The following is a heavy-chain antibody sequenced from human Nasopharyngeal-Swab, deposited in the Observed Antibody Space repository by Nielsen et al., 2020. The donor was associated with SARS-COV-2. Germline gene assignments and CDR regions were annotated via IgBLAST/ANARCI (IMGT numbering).Heavy chain of an antibody. V-gene: IGHV3-49*04. J-gene: IGHJ4*02. CDR3: TRDDFWSGYHDY. D-gene: IGHD3-3*01. CDR2: IRSKAYGGTT. CDR1: GFTFGDYA. Sequence: GESLKISCTASGFTFGDYAMSWVRQAPGKGLEWVGFIRSKAYGGTTEYAESVKGRFTISSDDSKSIAHLQMNSLKTEDTAVYYCTRDDFWSGYHDYWGQGTLVTVSS.